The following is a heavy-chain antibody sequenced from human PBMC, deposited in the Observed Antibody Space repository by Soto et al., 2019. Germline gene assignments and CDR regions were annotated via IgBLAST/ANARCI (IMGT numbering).Heavy chain of an antibody. J-gene: IGHJ4*02. V-gene: IGHV3-72*01. CDR2: SRNKANSYTT. D-gene: IGHD4-17*01. Sequence: EVQLVESGGGLVQPGGSLRLSCAASGFTFSDHYVDWGCQAPGKGLEWVGRSRNKANSYTTEYAASVKGRFTISRDDSKISLYLQMNSLKTEDTAVYYCSRVIGIYGDSDYWGQGTLVTVSS. CDR1: GFTFSDHY. CDR3: SRVIGIYGDSDY.